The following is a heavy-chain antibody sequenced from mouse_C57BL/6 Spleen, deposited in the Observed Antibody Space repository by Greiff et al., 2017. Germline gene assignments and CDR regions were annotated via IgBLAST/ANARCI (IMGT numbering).Heavy chain of an antibody. CDR2: IYPGGGDT. CDR3: ASANYCVSSGYD. J-gene: IGHJ2*01. CDR1: GYTFTSSW. Sequence: VQLQQSGAELVKPGASVKLSCKTSGYTFTSSWMDWVKQRPGRGLEWIGRIYPGGGDTNYNGKFKGKATLTADTSSSTAYMQLSSLTSEDSAVYFCASANYCVSSGYDWGQGTTLTVSS. V-gene: IGHV1-82*01. D-gene: IGHD1-1*01.